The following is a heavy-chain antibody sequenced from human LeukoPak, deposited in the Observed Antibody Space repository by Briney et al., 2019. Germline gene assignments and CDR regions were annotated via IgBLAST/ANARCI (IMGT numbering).Heavy chain of an antibody. CDR2: MFYSGST. J-gene: IGHJ6*02. V-gene: IGHV4-59*11. CDR3: ARGVDTAMPYYYYYGMDV. D-gene: IGHD5-18*01. CDR1: GDSFRSHY. Sequence: KSSETLSLTCTVSGDSFRSHYWSWVRQPPGKALEWIGYMFYSGSTNYNPSLKSRVTISVDTSKNQFSLKLSSVTAADTAVYYCARGVDTAMPYYYYYGMDVWGQGTTVTVSS.